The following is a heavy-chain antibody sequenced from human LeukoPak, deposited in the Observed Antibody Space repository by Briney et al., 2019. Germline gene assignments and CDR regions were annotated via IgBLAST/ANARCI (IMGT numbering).Heavy chain of an antibody. V-gene: IGHV1-69*04. D-gene: IGHD5-24*01. CDR3: ARGIGRDGYNNFDY. CDR1: GGTFSSYA. J-gene: IGHJ4*02. CDR2: IIPILGIA. Sequence: SVKVSCKASGGTFSSYAISWVRQAPGQGLEWMGRIIPILGIANYAQKFQGRVTITADKSTSTAYMELSSLRSEDTAVYYCARGIGRDGYNNFDYWGQGTLVTVSS.